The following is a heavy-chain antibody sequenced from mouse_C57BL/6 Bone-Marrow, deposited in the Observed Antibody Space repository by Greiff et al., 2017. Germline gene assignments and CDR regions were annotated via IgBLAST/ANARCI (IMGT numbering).Heavy chain of an antibody. D-gene: IGHD1-2*01. CDR2: INPNYGTT. J-gene: IGHJ2*01. CDR1: GYSFTDYN. CDR3: ARGTTAVYFDY. Sequence: EVHLVESGPELVKPGASVKISCKASGYSFTDYNLNWVKQSNGKSLEWIGVINPNYGTTSYNQKFKGKATLTVDQSSSTAYMQLNSLTSEDSAVYYCARGTTAVYFDYWGQGTTLTVSS. V-gene: IGHV1-39*01.